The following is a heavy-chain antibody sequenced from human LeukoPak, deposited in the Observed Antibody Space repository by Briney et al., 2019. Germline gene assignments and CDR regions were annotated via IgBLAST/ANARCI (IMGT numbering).Heavy chain of an antibody. J-gene: IGHJ4*02. D-gene: IGHD3-16*01. V-gene: IGHV4-39*01. CDR2: IYYSGST. CDR3: ARRGPGRPFDF. Sequence: PSETLSLTCTVSGGSVSFTTYYWGWIRQPPGKGPEWIGSIYYSGSTYYNPSLKSRVTISVDMSKDQFSLKLSSVTAADTAVYYCARRGPGRPFDFWGQGTLVTVSS. CDR1: GGSVSFTTYY.